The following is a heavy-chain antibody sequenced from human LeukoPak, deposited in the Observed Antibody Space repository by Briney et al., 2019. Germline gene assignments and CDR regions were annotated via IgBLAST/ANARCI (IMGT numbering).Heavy chain of an antibody. V-gene: IGHV3-53*01. D-gene: IGHD3-10*01. Sequence: GGSLRLSCAASGFNVSRNYMSWVRQAPGKGLEWVSVLYSGGSIYYADSVKGRFTISRDNSKNTLYLQMNSLRVEDTAVYYCARDYYGSGTFDLWGRGTLVTVSS. CDR1: GFNVSRNY. CDR2: LYSGGSI. CDR3: ARDYYGSGTFDL. J-gene: IGHJ2*01.